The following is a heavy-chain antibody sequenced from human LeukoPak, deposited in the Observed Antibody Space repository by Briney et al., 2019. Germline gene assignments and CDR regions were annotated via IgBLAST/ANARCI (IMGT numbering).Heavy chain of an antibody. Sequence: GGSLRLSCAVSGFSVSNSGMSWVRQAPGKGLEWISAISVGGETAYYADSVKGRVIISRDNSKNTLYLQMSSLRDEDTAVYYCAQGYLSGWYPHWGQGSLVSVSS. CDR1: GFSVSNSG. CDR3: AQGYLSGWYPH. D-gene: IGHD6-19*01. J-gene: IGHJ4*02. CDR2: ISVGGETA. V-gene: IGHV3-23*01.